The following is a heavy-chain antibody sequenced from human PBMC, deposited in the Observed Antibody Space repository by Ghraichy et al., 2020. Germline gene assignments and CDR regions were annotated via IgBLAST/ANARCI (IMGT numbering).Heavy chain of an antibody. CDR1: GYTLTDYY. Sequence: ASVKVSCKASGYTLTDYYIHWVRQAPGQGLEWMGRINPDSGATIYAQTFQGRVTMTRDTSISTAYMEMSRLRSNDTAVYYCVRVMAARYRWFDPWGQGTLVTVSS. CDR3: VRVMAARYRWFDP. D-gene: IGHD6-6*01. J-gene: IGHJ5*02. CDR2: INPDSGAT. V-gene: IGHV1-2*06.